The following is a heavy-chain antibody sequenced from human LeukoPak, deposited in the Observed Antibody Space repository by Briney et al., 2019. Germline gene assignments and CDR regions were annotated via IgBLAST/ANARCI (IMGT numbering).Heavy chain of an antibody. J-gene: IGHJ4*02. CDR3: ATLIVGGGDH. D-gene: IGHD1-26*01. CDR2: IGGSGRTI. CDR1: GFTLSSYE. V-gene: IGHV3-48*03. Sequence: GGSLRLSCAASGFTLSSYEMIWVRQPPGTGLEWVSYIGGSGRTIFYADSVKGRFTISRDNAKNSLYLQMNSLRAEDTAVYYCATLIVGGGDHWGQGTLVTVSS.